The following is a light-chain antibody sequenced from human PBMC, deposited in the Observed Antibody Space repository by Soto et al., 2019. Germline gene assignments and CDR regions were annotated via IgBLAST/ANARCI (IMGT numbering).Light chain of an antibody. CDR3: QQYSHWFT. CDR2: GAS. J-gene: IGKJ4*01. V-gene: IGKV3D-15*01. Sequence: EVVLTQSPATLSVSPGERATLSCRASQSINTNLAWYQHKPGQAPRLLIFGASTRATGIPARFGGSGSGTEFTLTISSLQSEDFAVYYCQQYSHWFTLGGGTKVVIK. CDR1: QSINTN.